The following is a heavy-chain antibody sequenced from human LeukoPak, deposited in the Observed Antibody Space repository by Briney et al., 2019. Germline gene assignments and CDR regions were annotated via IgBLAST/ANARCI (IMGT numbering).Heavy chain of an antibody. J-gene: IGHJ3*02. CDR1: GYTFTSYG. Sequence: ASVKVSCKASGYTFTSYGISWVRQAPGQGLEWMGWIGAYNGNTNYAQKLQGRVTMTTDTSTSTAYMELRSLRSDDTAVYYCAREAGMATIGGVYAFDIWGQGTMVTVSS. CDR2: IGAYNGNT. CDR3: AREAGMATIGGVYAFDI. D-gene: IGHD5-24*01. V-gene: IGHV1-18*01.